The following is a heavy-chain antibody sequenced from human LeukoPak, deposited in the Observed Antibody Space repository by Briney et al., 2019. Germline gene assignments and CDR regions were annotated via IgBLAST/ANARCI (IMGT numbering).Heavy chain of an antibody. CDR3: ARVAVAGPTGWFDS. CDR2: ISGSGGST. V-gene: IGHV3-23*01. J-gene: IGHJ5*01. Sequence: GGSLRLSCAASGFTFSSYAMGWVRQAPGKGLEWVSAISGSGGSTYYADSVKGRFTISRDNVDNVVHLQMSSLTNEDTAVYYCARVAVAGPTGWFDSWGQGTLVTVSS. D-gene: IGHD6-19*01. CDR1: GFTFSSYA.